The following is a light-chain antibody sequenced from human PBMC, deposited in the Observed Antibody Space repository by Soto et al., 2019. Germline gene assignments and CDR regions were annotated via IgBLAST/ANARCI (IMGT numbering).Light chain of an antibody. Sequence: EIVLTQSPGTLSLSPGERATLACRASQSVSSSYLAWYQQKHGQAPRLLIYDASIRATGIPDRFSGSASGTDVIFTFSRLVPEDFAVYLCQGYGSSPYSFGQGTKLEIK. CDR3: QGYGSSPYS. J-gene: IGKJ2*01. V-gene: IGKV3-20*01. CDR2: DAS. CDR1: QSVSSSY.